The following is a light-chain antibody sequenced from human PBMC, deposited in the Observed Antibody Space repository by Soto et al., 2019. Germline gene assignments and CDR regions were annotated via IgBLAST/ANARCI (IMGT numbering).Light chain of an antibody. CDR3: TTYTRSSTL. CDR1: SGDLGGYNS. J-gene: IGLJ2*01. CDR2: EVG. V-gene: IGLV2-14*01. Sequence: QSALTQPASVSGSPGQSITISCTATSGDLGGYNSVSWYQHHPGKAPRVILYEVGNRPSGVSNRFSASKSGNTASLTISGLQAEDEADYYCTTYTRSSTLFGGGTKLTVL.